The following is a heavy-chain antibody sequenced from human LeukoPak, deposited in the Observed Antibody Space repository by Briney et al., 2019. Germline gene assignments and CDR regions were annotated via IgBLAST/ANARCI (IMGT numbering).Heavy chain of an antibody. CDR3: ARDGVEFYNWFDP. D-gene: IGHD2-21*01. CDR2: ITSSSSYI. J-gene: IGHJ5*02. CDR1: GFTFSTYS. V-gene: IGHV3-21*01. Sequence: PGGSLRLSCAASGFTFSTYSMTWVRQAPGKGLEWVSSITSSSSYIYYADSVEGRFTISRDNAKNTLYLQMNSLRAEDTAVYYCARDGVEFYNWFDPWGQGTLVTVSS.